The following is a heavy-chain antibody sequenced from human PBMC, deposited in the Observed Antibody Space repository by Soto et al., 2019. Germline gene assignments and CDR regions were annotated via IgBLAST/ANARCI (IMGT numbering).Heavy chain of an antibody. D-gene: IGHD2-15*01. CDR3: ARDGYCSGGSCLDY. V-gene: IGHV3-48*01. J-gene: IGHJ4*02. CDR1: GFTFSSYS. CDR2: ISSSSTI. Sequence: EVQLVESGGGLVQPGGSLRLSCAASGFTFSSYSMNWVRQAPGKGLEWVSYISSSSTIYYADSVKGRFTISRDNAKNSLYLQMNSLRAEDTAVYYCARDGYCSGGSCLDYWGQGTLVTVSS.